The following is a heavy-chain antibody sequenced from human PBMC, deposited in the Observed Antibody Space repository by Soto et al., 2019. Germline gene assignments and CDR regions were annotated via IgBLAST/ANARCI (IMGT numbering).Heavy chain of an antibody. J-gene: IGHJ5*02. CDR1: GGSFSGYY. CDR2: INHSGST. V-gene: IGHV4-34*01. CDR3: ARGPDIVVVVAARWFDP. Sequence: PSETLSLTCAVYGGSFSGYYWSWIRQPPGKGLEWIGEINHSGSTNYNPSLKSRVTISVDTSKNQFSLKLSSVTAADTAVYYCARGPDIVVVVAARWFDPWGQGTLVTVSS. D-gene: IGHD2-15*01.